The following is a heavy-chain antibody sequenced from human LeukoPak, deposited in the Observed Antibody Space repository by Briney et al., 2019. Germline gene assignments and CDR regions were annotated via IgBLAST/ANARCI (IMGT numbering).Heavy chain of an antibody. J-gene: IGHJ5*02. V-gene: IGHV4-39*01. CDR2: IYYSGST. Sequence: SETLSLTCTVSGGSISSSSYYWGWIRQPPGKGLEWIGSIYYSGSTYYNPSLKSRVTIFVDTSKNQFSLKLSSVTDADTAVYYCARQRGYYYGSGSYHNWFDPWGQGTLVTVSS. CDR3: ARQRGYYYGSGSYHNWFDP. D-gene: IGHD3-10*01. CDR1: GGSISSSSYY.